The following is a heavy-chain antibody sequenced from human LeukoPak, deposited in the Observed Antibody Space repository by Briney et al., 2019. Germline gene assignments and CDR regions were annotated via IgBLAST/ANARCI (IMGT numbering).Heavy chain of an antibody. D-gene: IGHD2-15*01. Sequence: PGGSLRLSCAASGFNFRDFAISWVCQAPGKGLEWVSGIGSDTTTHYSESVKGRFAISRDNAKNTLYLHMNSVRAEDTALYYCAKDLHYWVAMDVWGQGTTVTVS. CDR1: GFNFRDFA. V-gene: IGHV3-23*01. CDR2: IGSDTTT. CDR3: AKDLHYWVAMDV. J-gene: IGHJ6*02.